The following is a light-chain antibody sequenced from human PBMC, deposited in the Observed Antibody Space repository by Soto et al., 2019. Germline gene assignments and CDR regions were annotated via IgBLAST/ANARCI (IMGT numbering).Light chain of an antibody. J-gene: IGKJ4*01. CDR2: KVS. V-gene: IGKV2-24*01. CDR1: QRLVHSDGNTY. Sequence: DIVMTQTPRSSPVILGQPASISFRSSQRLVHSDGNTYVSCLQQRPGQPARLLIYKVSKRFSGVADRFSGSGAGTDFTLKSRRVEAEDVGVYDCTQVTQFLTFGGGTKVDIK. CDR3: TQVTQFLT.